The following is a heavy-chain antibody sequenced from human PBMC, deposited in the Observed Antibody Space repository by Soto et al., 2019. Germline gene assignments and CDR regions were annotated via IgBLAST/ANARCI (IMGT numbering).Heavy chain of an antibody. V-gene: IGHV4-30-2*01. D-gene: IGHD3-22*01. Sequence: SETLSLTCAVSGGSISSGGYSWSWIRQPPGKGLEWIGYIYHSGSTYYNPSLKSRVTISVDRSKNQFSLKLSSVTAADTAVYYCARGMNYYDSSGYSSPLDYWGQGTLVTVPQ. CDR1: GGSISSGGYS. CDR3: ARGMNYYDSSGYSSPLDY. CDR2: IYHSGST. J-gene: IGHJ4*02.